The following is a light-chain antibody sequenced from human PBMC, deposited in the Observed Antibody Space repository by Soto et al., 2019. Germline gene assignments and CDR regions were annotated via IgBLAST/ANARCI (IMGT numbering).Light chain of an antibody. CDR3: QQYSSTPWT. V-gene: IGKV4-1*01. Sequence: DIVMTQSPDSLAVSLGERATINCKSSQSVLYSSNNKNYLAWYQQKPGQPPKLLIYWASTLESGVPDRFSGRGYGTDFTLTSSRLQSEDVASYYCQQYSSTPWTFGQGTKVEIK. CDR1: QSVLYSSNNKNY. CDR2: WAS. J-gene: IGKJ1*01.